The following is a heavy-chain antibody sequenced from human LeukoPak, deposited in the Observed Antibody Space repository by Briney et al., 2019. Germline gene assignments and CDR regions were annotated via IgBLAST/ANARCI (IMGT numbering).Heavy chain of an antibody. CDR2: ISYRGGT. V-gene: IGHV4-59*08. Sequence: SETLSLTCTVSGDSISTYYWSWIRQPPGKGLEWIGYISYRGGTNYNPSLESRVTVSEDTSNNQFSLKLSSVTAADTAVYFCARHSARGFDPWGQGPLVTVSS. CDR3: ARHSARGFDP. D-gene: IGHD6-25*01. J-gene: IGHJ5*02. CDR1: GDSISTYY.